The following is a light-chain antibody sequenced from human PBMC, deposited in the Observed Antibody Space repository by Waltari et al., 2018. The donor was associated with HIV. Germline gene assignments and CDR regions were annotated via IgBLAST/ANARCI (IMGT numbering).Light chain of an antibody. V-gene: IGKV3-20*01. CDR3: QHYGTSLHWT. J-gene: IGKJ1*01. Sequence: LLLTQSPGTLSLSPGDRATISCRASQSVPNNYLAWYQKKVGQAPRLLIFGASTRATGIPSRFSGSGSGADFTLTINRLEPEDFAVYYCQHYGTSLHWTFGQGTKVEIK. CDR1: QSVPNNY. CDR2: GAS.